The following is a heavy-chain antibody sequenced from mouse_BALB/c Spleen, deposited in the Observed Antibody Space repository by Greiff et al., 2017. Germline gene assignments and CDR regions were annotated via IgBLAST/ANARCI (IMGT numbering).Heavy chain of an antibody. CDR1: GYAFTNYL. D-gene: IGHD1-1*01. CDR3: ARDYYGSSYGPWFAY. V-gene: IGHV1-54*01. J-gene: IGHJ3*01. CDR2: INPGSGGT. Sequence: QVQLQQSGAELVRPGTSVKVSCKASGYAFTNYLIEWVKQRPGQGLEWIGVINPGSGGTNYNQKFKGKATMTVDKSSSTAYMELARLTSEESAIYYCARDYYGSSYGPWFAYWGQGTLVTVSA.